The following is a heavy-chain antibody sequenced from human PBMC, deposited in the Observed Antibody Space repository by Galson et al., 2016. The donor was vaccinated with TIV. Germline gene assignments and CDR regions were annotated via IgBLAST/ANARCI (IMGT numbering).Heavy chain of an antibody. Sequence: PPLVKPTQTVTLTCTFSGFPLTTSGVSGVWIRQPSGKALEWLARIDCHGDKHLSPALHARPSTAKDTSKRQVVLRLTDVAPLDTGTYYVARVPGGSSGLGAFDDWGQGTPVTVSS. CDR1: GFPLTTSGVS. CDR2: IDCHGDK. D-gene: IGHD3-10*01. CDR3: ARVPGGSSGLGAFDD. V-gene: IGHV2-70*11. J-gene: IGHJ1*01.